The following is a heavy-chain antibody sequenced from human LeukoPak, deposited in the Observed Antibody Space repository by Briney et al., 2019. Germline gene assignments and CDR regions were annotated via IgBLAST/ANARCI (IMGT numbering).Heavy chain of an antibody. J-gene: IGHJ4*02. CDR1: GGSISSGTFY. D-gene: IGHD3-10*01. CDR3: ARCKDSGPHDY. Sequence: SETLSLTCTVSGGSISSGTFYWSWIRQAAGKGLEWIGRIDTTGSTNYNPFLQSRVTMSVDTSKNQFSLRLSSVTAADTAVYYCARCKDSGPHDYWGQGTLVTVSS. V-gene: IGHV4-61*02. CDR2: IDTTGST.